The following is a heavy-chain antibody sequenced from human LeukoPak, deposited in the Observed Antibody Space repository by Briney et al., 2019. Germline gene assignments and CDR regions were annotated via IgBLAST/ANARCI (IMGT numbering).Heavy chain of an antibody. Sequence: PGGSLRLSCAASGFTVSNTYMSWVRQAPGKGLEWVSSISSSSSYIYYADSVKGRFTISRDNAKNSLYLQMNSLRAEDTAVYYCARDYGGSYYFDYWGQGTLVTVSS. CDR2: ISSSSSYI. V-gene: IGHV3-21*01. D-gene: IGHD1-26*01. J-gene: IGHJ4*02. CDR3: ARDYGGSYYFDY. CDR1: GFTVSNTY.